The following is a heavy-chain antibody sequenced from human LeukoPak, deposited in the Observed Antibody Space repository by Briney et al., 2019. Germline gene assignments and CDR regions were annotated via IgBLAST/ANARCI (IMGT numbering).Heavy chain of an antibody. V-gene: IGHV4-4*02. Sequence: SGTLSLTCTVSGGSISSPNWWSWVRQSPGKGLEWIGEIHHTGSNNYNPSLKSRVTMSVDTSKKQFFLTLSSVTAADAAMYYCARGGLKSRAGFDYWGKGSLLTASP. D-gene: IGHD6-25*01. CDR1: GGSISSPNW. CDR3: ARGGLKSRAGFDY. CDR2: IHHTGSN. J-gene: IGHJ4*02.